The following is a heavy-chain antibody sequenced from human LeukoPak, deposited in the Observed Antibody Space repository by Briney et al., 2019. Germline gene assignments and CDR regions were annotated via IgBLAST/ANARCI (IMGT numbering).Heavy chain of an antibody. V-gene: IGHV1-18*01. D-gene: IGHD6-13*01. CDR1: GYTFTSYG. CDR3: ARSSPVVQYSSSWYWFDP. Sequence: ASVKVSCKASGYTFTSYGISWVRQAPGQGLEWMGWISAYNGNTNYAQKLQGRVTMTTDTSTSTAYMELRSLRSDDTAVYYCARSSPVVQYSSSWYWFDPWGQGTLVTVSS. J-gene: IGHJ5*02. CDR2: ISAYNGNT.